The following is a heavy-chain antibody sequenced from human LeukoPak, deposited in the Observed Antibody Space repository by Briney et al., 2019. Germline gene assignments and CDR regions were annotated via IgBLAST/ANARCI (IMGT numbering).Heavy chain of an antibody. J-gene: IGHJ3*02. Sequence: PSETLSLTCTVSGYSISSGYYWGWIRQPPGKGLEWIGSIYHSGSTYYNPSLKSRVTISVDTSKNQFSLKLSPVTAADTAVYYCARDHCSSTSCLDIWGQGTMVTVSS. CDR3: ARDHCSSTSCLDI. D-gene: IGHD2-2*01. CDR1: GYSISSGYY. V-gene: IGHV4-38-2*02. CDR2: IYHSGST.